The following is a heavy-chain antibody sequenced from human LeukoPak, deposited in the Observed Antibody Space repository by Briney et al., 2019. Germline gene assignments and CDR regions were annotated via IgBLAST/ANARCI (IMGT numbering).Heavy chain of an antibody. CDR3: ATIKRGSIFGYFDF. J-gene: IGHJ4*02. CDR2: LFDSVNT. V-gene: IGHV4-59*11. CDR1: GGSISSHC. Sequence: ASETLSLTCTVSGGSISSHCWSWIRQPPGKGLEWIAYLFDSVNTKDNPSLQSRLTLSADTSKNQFSLRLSSVTVADTAVYYCATIKRGSIFGYFDFWGQGIKVTVSS. D-gene: IGHD5-18*01.